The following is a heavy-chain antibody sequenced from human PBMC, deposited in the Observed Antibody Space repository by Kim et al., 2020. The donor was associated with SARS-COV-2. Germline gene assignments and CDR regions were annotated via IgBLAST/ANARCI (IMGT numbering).Heavy chain of an antibody. D-gene: IGHD3-22*01. J-gene: IGHJ3*02. CDR2: ISYDGSNK. CDR1: GFTFSSYG. CDR3: AYSRGFMIVETSDI. Sequence: GGSLRLSCAASGFTFSSYGMHWVRQAPGKGLEWVAVISYDGSNKYYADSVKGRFTISRDNSKNTLYLQMNSLRAEDTAVYYCAYSRGFMIVETSDIWGQGTMVTVSS. V-gene: IGHV3-30*03.